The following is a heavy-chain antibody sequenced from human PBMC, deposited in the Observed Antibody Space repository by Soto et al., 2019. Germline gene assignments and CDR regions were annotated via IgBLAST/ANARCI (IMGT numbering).Heavy chain of an antibody. CDR3: ARQRFATTPFDY. CDR1: GGPISSSSYH. Sequence: SETLSLTCTVSGGPISSSSYHWDWIRQPPGKGLEWIGSIYYSGSTYYNPSPKSRATISVDTSKNQFSLKLRSATAADTAVYYCARQRFATTPFDYWGQGALVTVSS. V-gene: IGHV4-39*01. J-gene: IGHJ4*02. CDR2: IYYSGST. D-gene: IGHD1-1*01.